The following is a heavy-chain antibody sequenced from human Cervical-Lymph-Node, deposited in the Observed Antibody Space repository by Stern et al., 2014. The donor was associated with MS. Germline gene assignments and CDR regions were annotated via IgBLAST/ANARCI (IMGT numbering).Heavy chain of an antibody. CDR1: GFTFSSYG. D-gene: IGHD2-8*01. V-gene: IGHV3-30*03. J-gene: IGHJ4*02. CDR3: ARDYEDTSMLFDH. CDR2: ISYDGNHK. Sequence: QVQLVQSGGAVVQPGRSLRLSCAASGFTFSSYGMHWVRQAPGKGLEWGTFISYDGNHKYYAASVKGRFTISRDNSKNTLHLQMNSVTPDDTAIYYCARDYEDTSMLFDHWGQGTLVTVSS.